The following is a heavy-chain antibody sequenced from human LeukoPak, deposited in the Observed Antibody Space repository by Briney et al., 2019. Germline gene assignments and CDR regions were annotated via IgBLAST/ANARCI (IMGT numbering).Heavy chain of an antibody. CDR1: GASISSYY. CDR3: ARAGYSYGYNYFDY. V-gene: IGHV4-4*07. CDR2: IYTSGST. D-gene: IGHD5-18*01. J-gene: IGHJ4*02. Sequence: SETLSLTCTVSGASISSYYWSWIRQPAGKGLEWLGRIYTSGSTYYNPSLKSRVTISVDRSKNQFSLKLSSVTAADTAVYYCARAGYSYGYNYFDYWGQGTLVTVSS.